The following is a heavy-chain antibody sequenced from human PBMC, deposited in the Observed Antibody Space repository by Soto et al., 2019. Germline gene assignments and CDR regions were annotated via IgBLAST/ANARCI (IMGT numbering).Heavy chain of an antibody. D-gene: IGHD3-22*01. Sequence: SGPTLVNPTQTLTLTCTFSGFSLSSNGLGVGWIRQPPGKSLEWLALIYWNDDKRYSPSLKSRLTISKVTSKNQVVLTMTNMDTVDTGTYYCAQRRGLKGSSGYHYASDVWGKEKMVSISS. CDR2: IYWNDDK. J-gene: IGHJ3*01. CDR3: AQRRGLKGSSGYHYASDV. CDR1: GFSLSSNGLG. V-gene: IGHV2-5*01.